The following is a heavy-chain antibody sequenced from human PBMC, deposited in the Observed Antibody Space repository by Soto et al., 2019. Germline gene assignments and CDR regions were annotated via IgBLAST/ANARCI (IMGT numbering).Heavy chain of an antibody. CDR3: ARGRDGVDV. CDR1: GGTFSSYA. J-gene: IGHJ6*02. Sequence: SVKVSCKASGGTFSSYAIRWVRQAPGQGIERMGGIITIFGTANYAQKYQGRVTITADESTSTAYMELSSLRSEDTAVYYCARGRDGVDVWGQGTTVTVSS. CDR2: IITIFGTA. V-gene: IGHV1-69*13.